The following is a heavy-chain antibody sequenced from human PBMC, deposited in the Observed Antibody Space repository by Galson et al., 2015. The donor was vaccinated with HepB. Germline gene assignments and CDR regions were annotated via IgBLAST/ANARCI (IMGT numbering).Heavy chain of an antibody. CDR1: GGSISSYY. CDR3: AKGRGYYYGMDV. J-gene: IGHJ6*02. Sequence: SETLSLTCTVSGGSISSYYWSWIRQPPGKGLEWIGYIYYSGSTNYNPSLKSRVTISVDTSKNQFSLKLSSVTAADTAVYYCAKGRGYYYGMDVWGQGTTVTVSS. V-gene: IGHV4-59*01. CDR2: IYYSGST.